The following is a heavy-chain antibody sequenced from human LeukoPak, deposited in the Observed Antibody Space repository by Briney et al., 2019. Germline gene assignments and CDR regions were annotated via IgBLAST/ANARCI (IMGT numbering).Heavy chain of an antibody. D-gene: IGHD6-13*01. CDR2: IYDTGST. V-gene: IGHV4-39*02. J-gene: IGHJ5*02. CDR3: ARDEAAAWSSGRWFDP. CDR1: GDSIRSNNYY. Sequence: SETLSLTCTVSGDSIRSNNYYWGWIRQPPGKGLEWIGSIYDTGSTFYNPSLKSRVIISVDMSKNQFSLKLSSVTAADTAVYYCARDEAAAWSSGRWFDPWGQGTLVTVSS.